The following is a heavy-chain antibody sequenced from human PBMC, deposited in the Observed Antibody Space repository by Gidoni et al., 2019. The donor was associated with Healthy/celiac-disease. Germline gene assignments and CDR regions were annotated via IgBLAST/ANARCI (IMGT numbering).Heavy chain of an antibody. CDR3: ARGPRDLTYSNLVFYFDY. CDR1: GGSISSYY. J-gene: IGHJ4*02. D-gene: IGHD4-4*01. CDR2: IYYSGST. Sequence: QVQLQESGPGLVKPSETLSLTCTVSGGSISSYYWSWIRQPPGKGLEWIGYIYYSGSTNYNPSLKSRVTISVDTSKNQFSLKLSSVTAADTAVYYCARGPRDLTYSNLVFYFDYWGQGTLVTVSS. V-gene: IGHV4-59*01.